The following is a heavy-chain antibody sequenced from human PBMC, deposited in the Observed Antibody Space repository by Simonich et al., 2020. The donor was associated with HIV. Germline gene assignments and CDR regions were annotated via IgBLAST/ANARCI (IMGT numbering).Heavy chain of an antibody. CDR1: GYTFTDYY. CDR3: ATHGPGSSSSALDI. Sequence: QVQLVQSGAEVKKPGASVKVSCKASGYTFTDYYIHWVRQAPGQGLEWMGRINPNNGGTDYPQKFQGRVTMTRDTSISTAYLGLSRLRFDDTAVYYCATHGPGSSSSALDIWGQGTTVTVSS. J-gene: IGHJ3*02. D-gene: IGHD6-6*01. V-gene: IGHV1-2*06. CDR2: INPNNGGT.